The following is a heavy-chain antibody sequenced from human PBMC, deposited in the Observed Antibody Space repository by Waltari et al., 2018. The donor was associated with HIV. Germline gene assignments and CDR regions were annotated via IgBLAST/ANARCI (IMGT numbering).Heavy chain of an antibody. Sequence: QVQLQQWGAGLLKPSETLSLTCAVYGGSFNDYRWIWIRQPPGKGLEWIGEINHSGSTNYNPSLKSRVTMSLDTSKNQFSLKLSSVTAADTAVYYCARRRMESYGMDVWGQGTTVTVSS. CDR2: INHSGST. D-gene: IGHD1-1*01. J-gene: IGHJ6*02. V-gene: IGHV4-34*01. CDR1: GGSFNDYR. CDR3: ARRRMESYGMDV.